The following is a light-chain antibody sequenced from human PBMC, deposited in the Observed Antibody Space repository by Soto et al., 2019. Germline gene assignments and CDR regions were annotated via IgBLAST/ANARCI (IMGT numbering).Light chain of an antibody. J-gene: IGKJ1*01. CDR2: GAS. V-gene: IGKV3-20*01. Sequence: EIVLTQSPGTLSLSPGERATLSCRASESVSNNYLAWYQRKPGQAPRLLIYGASYRATDIPYRFSGSGSGKDFTLNIARPEAEDFAVDIWPQDGGTPPTVGLGTKVEI. CDR1: ESVSNNY. CDR3: PQDGGTPPT.